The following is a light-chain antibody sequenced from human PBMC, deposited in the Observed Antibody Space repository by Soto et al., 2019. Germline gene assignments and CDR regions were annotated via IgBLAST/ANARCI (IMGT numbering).Light chain of an antibody. Sequence: QSALTQPASVSGSPGQSITISCTGTSSDVGLYNYVSWYQQYPGKAPKLLIYEVSNRPSGVSNRFSDSKSGNTASLTISGLQAEDEADYYCSSYTSSSTLFVFGSGTKVTVL. CDR1: SSDVGLYNY. CDR2: EVS. CDR3: SSYTSSSTLFV. V-gene: IGLV2-14*01. J-gene: IGLJ1*01.